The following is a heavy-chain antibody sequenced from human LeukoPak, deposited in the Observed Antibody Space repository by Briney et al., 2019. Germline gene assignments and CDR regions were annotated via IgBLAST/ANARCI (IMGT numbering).Heavy chain of an antibody. J-gene: IGHJ4*02. Sequence: SETLSLTCTVSGGSISSSSYYWSWIRQPPGKGLEWIGEINHSGSTNYNPSLKSRVTISVDTSKNQFSLKLSSVTAADTAVYYCARRPCWLDPCRLTIAAVKARYYFDYWGQGTLVTVSS. CDR1: GGSISSSSYY. CDR3: ARRPCWLDPCRLTIAAVKARYYFDY. CDR2: INHSGST. D-gene: IGHD6-13*01. V-gene: IGHV4-39*07.